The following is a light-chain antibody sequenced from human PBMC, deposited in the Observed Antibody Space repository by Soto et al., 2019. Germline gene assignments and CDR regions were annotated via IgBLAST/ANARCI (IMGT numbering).Light chain of an antibody. CDR2: WAS. CDR1: QSVLYTSNNKNY. CDR3: QQYYSTPYT. V-gene: IGKV4-1*01. J-gene: IGKJ2*01. Sequence: DIVMTQSPDSLAVSLGERATINCKSSQSVLYTSNNKNYLAWYQRKPGQPPNLLIYWASTRESGVPDRFSGSGSGTDFTLTISSLQADDVAVYYCQQYYSTPYTFGQGTKLEI.